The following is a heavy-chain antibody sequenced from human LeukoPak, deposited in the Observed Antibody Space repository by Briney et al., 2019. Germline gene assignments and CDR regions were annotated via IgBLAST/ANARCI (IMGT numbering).Heavy chain of an antibody. CDR3: ARFGANWYLDL. Sequence: SETLSLTCTVSGGSISSYYWSWIRQPPGKGLEWIGYIYYSGSTNYNPSLKSRVTISVDTSKNQFSLKLSSVTAADTAVYYCARFGANWYLDLWGRGTLVTVSS. CDR2: IYYSGST. J-gene: IGHJ2*01. D-gene: IGHD3-3*01. CDR1: GGSISSYY. V-gene: IGHV4-59*08.